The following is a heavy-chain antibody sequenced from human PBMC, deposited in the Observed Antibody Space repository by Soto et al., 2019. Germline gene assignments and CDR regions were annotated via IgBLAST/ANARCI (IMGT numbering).Heavy chain of an antibody. CDR1: GFTFSSYA. CDR3: AKDLYIAVAGTRAEYYFDY. Sequence: EVQLLESGGGLVQPGGSLRLPCAASGFTFSSYAMSWVRQAPGKGLEWVSAISGSGGSTYYADSVKGRFTISRDNSKNTLYLQMNSLRAEDTAVYYCAKDLYIAVAGTRAEYYFDYWGQGTLVTVSS. J-gene: IGHJ4*02. D-gene: IGHD6-19*01. CDR2: ISGSGGST. V-gene: IGHV3-23*01.